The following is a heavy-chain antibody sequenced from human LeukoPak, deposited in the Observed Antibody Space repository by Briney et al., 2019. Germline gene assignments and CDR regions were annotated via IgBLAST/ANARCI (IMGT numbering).Heavy chain of an antibody. CDR1: GYTFTSYG. CDR3: ARDRAPKTVTSEVDAFDI. D-gene: IGHD4-17*01. CDR2: INAGNGDT. V-gene: IGHV1-3*03. Sequence: GASVKVSCKASGYTFTSYGNSWVRQAPGQGLEWMGWINAGNGDTKYSQEFQGRVTITRDTSATTAYMELSNLRSEDLAVYYCARDRAPKTVTSEVDAFDIWGQGTMVTVSS. J-gene: IGHJ3*02.